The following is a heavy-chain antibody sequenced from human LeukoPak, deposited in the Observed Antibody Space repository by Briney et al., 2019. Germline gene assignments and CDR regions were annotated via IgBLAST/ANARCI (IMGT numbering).Heavy chain of an antibody. D-gene: IGHD3-10*01. Sequence: GGSLRLSCAASGFTFSSYWMSWVRQAPGKGLEWVANIKQDGSEKYYVDSVKGRFTISRDNAKNSLYLQMDSLRAEDTAVYFCARIHEYGSDTYYYYGMDVWGKGTTVTVSS. CDR3: ARIHEYGSDTYYYYGMDV. CDR2: IKQDGSEK. V-gene: IGHV3-7*03. CDR1: GFTFSSYW. J-gene: IGHJ6*04.